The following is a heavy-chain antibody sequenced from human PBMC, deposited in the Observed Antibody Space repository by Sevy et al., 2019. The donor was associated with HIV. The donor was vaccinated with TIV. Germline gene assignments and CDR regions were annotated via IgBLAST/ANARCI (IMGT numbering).Heavy chain of an antibody. CDR2: LGSGGFTT. CDR3: TRYALTSRTWFDP. CDR1: GFTFSTYA. Sequence: GGSLRLSCAASGFTFSTYAMNWVRQAPGKGLEWVSTLGSGGFTTYYGDSVRGRFTISRDISRNTLFLQMNSLRADDTAVYYCTRYALTSRTWFDPWGQGTLVTVSS. J-gene: IGHJ5*02. D-gene: IGHD7-27*01. V-gene: IGHV3-23*01.